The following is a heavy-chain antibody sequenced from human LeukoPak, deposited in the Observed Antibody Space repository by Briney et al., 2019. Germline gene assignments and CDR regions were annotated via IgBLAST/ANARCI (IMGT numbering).Heavy chain of an antibody. D-gene: IGHD6-13*01. CDR2: ISAYNGNT. CDR3: ARDSPASGIATTFDP. V-gene: IGHV1-18*01. CDR1: GYTFTSYG. J-gene: IGHJ5*02. Sequence: ASVKVSCKASGYTFTSYGISWVRQAPGQGLEWMGWISAYNGNTNYAQKLQGRVTMTTDTSTSTAYMELRSLRSDDTAVYYCARDSPASGIATTFDPWGQGTLATVSS.